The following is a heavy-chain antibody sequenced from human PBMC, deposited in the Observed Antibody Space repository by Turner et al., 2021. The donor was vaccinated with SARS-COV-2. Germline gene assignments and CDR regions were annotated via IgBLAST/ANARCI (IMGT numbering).Heavy chain of an antibody. V-gene: IGHV4-59*01. Sequence: QVSLQESGPGLVNPSETLSLAFTASGVPIRNYCWSWIRKSPEKGLEWIAYICYSGSTHHNPSLKSRVTISLDTSKNQVSLKLISVTAADTAVYYCARFKLGSGYNWFDPWGQGTLVTVSS. CDR2: ICYSGST. CDR3: ARFKLGSGYNWFDP. D-gene: IGHD3-3*01. CDR1: GVPIRNYC. J-gene: IGHJ5*02.